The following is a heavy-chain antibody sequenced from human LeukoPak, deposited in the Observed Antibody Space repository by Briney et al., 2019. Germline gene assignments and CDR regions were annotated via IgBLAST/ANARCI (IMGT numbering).Heavy chain of an antibody. CDR2: ITSTSNT. CDR1: GFTFRSHA. D-gene: IGHD1-14*01. CDR3: AHRTAFDS. Sequence: GGSLRLSCAASGFTFRSHAMSWVRQAPGKGLEWVSTITSTSNTYYPDSVKGRFTISRDNSRDTLYLQMNTLRAEDTAIYYCAHRTAFDSWGQGTLVTVSS. J-gene: IGHJ4*02. V-gene: IGHV3-23*01.